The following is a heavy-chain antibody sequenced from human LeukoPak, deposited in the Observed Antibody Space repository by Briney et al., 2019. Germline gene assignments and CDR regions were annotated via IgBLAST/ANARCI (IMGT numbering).Heavy chain of an antibody. CDR3: ARGAEGVLRYFDWLFREKNYFDY. CDR2: VDHSGGT. J-gene: IGHJ4*02. D-gene: IGHD3-9*01. V-gene: IGHV4-38-2*02. CDR1: GYSLSSGYY. Sequence: SETLSLTCTVSGYSLSSGYYWGWIRQPPGKGLEWIGSVDHSGGTYYNPSLRSRVSISVDTSKNQFSLKLSSVTAADTAVYYCARGAEGVLRYFDWLFREKNYFDYWGQGTLVTVSS.